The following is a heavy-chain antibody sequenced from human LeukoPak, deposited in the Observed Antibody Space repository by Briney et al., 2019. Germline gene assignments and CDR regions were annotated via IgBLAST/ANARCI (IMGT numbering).Heavy chain of an antibody. Sequence: SETLSLTCTVSGDSISNYYWNWIRQPPGQGLEWIAYIYNSGSTYYNPSLKSRVTISVDTSKNQFSLKLSSVTAADTAVYYCARHVLDYYGMDVWGQGTTVTVSS. CDR2: IYNSGST. V-gene: IGHV4-59*01. CDR3: ARHVLDYYGMDV. J-gene: IGHJ6*02. CDR1: GDSISNYY. D-gene: IGHD4/OR15-4a*01.